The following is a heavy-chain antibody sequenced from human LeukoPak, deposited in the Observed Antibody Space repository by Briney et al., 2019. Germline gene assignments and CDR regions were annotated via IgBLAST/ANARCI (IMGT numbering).Heavy chain of an antibody. D-gene: IGHD2-8*01. CDR3: ASNGYHCIEF. CDR2: IYHDGST. Sequence: PSGTLSLTCAVSGGSISGTNWWSWVRQPPGKGLEWIGEIYHDGSTNYNPSLKSRVTISVDKSKSQFSLRLTSVTAADTAVYYCASNGYHCIEFWGKGTTVTVSS. V-gene: IGHV4-4*02. CDR1: GGSISGTNW. J-gene: IGHJ6*03.